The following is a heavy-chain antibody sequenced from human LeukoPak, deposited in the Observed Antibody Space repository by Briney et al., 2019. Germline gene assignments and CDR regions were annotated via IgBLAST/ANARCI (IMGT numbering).Heavy chain of an antibody. D-gene: IGHD2-2*01. CDR2: IYTSGST. Sequence: SETLSLTCTVSGGSISSYYWSWIRQPAGKGLEWIGRIYTSGSTNYNPSLKSRVTMSVDRSKDQFSLKLSSVTAADTAVYYCASASDIVVVPAMTYYFDYWGQGTLVTVSS. J-gene: IGHJ4*02. CDR3: ASASDIVVVPAMTYYFDY. CDR1: GGSISSYY. V-gene: IGHV4-4*07.